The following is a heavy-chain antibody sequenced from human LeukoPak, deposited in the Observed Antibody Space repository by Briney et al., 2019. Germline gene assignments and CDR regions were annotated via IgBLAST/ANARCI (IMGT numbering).Heavy chain of an antibody. Sequence: ASVKVSCKASGYTFTSYGISWMRQAPGQGLEWMGWMNPKSGNTGYLQKFQGRVTMTRDTSMSTAFMELNSLTSEDTAVYYCARGVNSQGTAMVLFDSWGQGSLVTVSA. D-gene: IGHD5-18*01. CDR1: GYTFTSYG. J-gene: IGHJ4*02. CDR3: ARGVNSQGTAMVLFDS. CDR2: MNPKSGNT. V-gene: IGHV1-8*02.